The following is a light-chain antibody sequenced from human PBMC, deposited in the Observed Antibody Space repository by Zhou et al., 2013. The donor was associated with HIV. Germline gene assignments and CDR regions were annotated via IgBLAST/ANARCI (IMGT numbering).Light chain of an antibody. V-gene: IGKV3-15*01. CDR3: QQYHKRPPAPT. J-gene: IGKJ4*01. CDR2: GAS. CDR1: QSVATN. Sequence: EIVMTQSPDTLSVSPGERATLSCRASQSVATNLAWYQQRLGQAPRLLIYGASTRATGIPARFSGSRAWTDFTLTISSMQSEDFAVYYCQQYHKRPPAPTFGGGTKVEIK.